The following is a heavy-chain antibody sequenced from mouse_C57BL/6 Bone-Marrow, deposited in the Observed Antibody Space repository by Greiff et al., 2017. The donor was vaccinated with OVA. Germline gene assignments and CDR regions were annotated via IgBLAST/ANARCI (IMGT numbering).Heavy chain of an antibody. D-gene: IGHD2-1*01. CDR2: FHPYNDDT. CDR3: ATYGNYEGFAY. V-gene: IGHV1-47*01. J-gene: IGHJ3*01. CDR1: GYTFTTYP. Sequence: VKLMESGAELVKPGASVKMSCKASGYTFTTYPIEWMKQNHGKSLEWIGNFHPYNDDTKYNEKFKGKATLTVEKSSSTVYLELSRLTSDDSAVYYCATYGNYEGFAYWGQGTLVTVSA.